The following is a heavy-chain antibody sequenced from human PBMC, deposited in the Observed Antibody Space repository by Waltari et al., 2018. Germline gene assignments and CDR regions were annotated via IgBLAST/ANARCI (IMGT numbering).Heavy chain of an antibody. Sequence: EVQLVESGGGLVQPGRSLRLSCAASGFTFDDYAMHWVRQAPGKGLEWVSGISWNSGSIGYADSVKGRFTISRDNAKNSLYLQMNSLRAEDTALYYCANFGSQGFGGLIAFDIWGQGTMVTVSS. CDR2: ISWNSGSI. J-gene: IGHJ3*02. V-gene: IGHV3-9*01. D-gene: IGHD3-16*01. CDR3: ANFGSQGFGGLIAFDI. CDR1: GFTFDDYA.